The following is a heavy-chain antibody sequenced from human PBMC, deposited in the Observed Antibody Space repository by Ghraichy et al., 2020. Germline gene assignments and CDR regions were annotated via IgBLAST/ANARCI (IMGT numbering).Heavy chain of an antibody. V-gene: IGHV4-4*07. CDR3: ARDAGIGNYYSAY. CDR1: GASVSSHY. Sequence: SQTLSLTCTVSGASVSSHYWSWIRQPAGKGLEWIGRIFTIGSTIYNPSLNSRVTMSVDTSKNQFSLKLSSVTAADTAVYYCARDAGIGNYYSAYWGRGTLVTVSS. J-gene: IGHJ4*02. D-gene: IGHD1-7*01. CDR2: IFTIGST.